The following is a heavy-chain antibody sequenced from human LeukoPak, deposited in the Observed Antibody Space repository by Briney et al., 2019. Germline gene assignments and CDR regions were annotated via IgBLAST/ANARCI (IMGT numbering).Heavy chain of an antibody. J-gene: IGHJ6*02. Sequence: GASVNVSCKASGYTFIIFYIHWVRQAPGQGLEWMGIINPAGASTTYAQKFQGRVTMTRDMSTSTVYMELSSLRSEDTAVYYCARDYDYHYGMDVWGQGTTVTVSS. V-gene: IGHV1-46*01. D-gene: IGHD3-16*01. CDR1: GYTFIIFY. CDR3: ARDYDYHYGMDV. CDR2: INPAGAST.